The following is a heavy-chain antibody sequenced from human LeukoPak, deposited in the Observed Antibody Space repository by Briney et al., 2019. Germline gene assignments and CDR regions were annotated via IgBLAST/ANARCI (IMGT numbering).Heavy chain of an antibody. Sequence: GGSLRLSCAASGFTFSSYEMNWVRQAPGKGLEWVSYISSSGSTIYYADSVKGRFTISRDNAKNSLYLQMNSLSAEDTAVYYCARGPYITMIVVATAIGYFDYWGQGTLVTVST. D-gene: IGHD3-22*01. CDR3: ARGPYITMIVVATAIGYFDY. CDR2: ISSSGSTI. V-gene: IGHV3-48*03. CDR1: GFTFSSYE. J-gene: IGHJ4*02.